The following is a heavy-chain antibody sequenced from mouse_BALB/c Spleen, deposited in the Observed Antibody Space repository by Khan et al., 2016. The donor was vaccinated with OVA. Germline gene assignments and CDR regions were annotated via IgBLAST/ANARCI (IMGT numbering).Heavy chain of an antibody. D-gene: IGHD1-2*01. V-gene: IGHV2-3*01. CDR2: IWGDGTT. Sequence: QVQLKESGPGLVAPSQSLSITCTVSGLSLINYGVSWIRQPPGKGLEWLGVIWGDGTTNYHSTLKPRLSINKDNSKSQVFLQLTSLQTDDTATYFCGIIYYGLTWCTYWGQGTLVTVSA. J-gene: IGHJ3*01. CDR3: GIIYYGLTWCTY. CDR1: GLSLINYG.